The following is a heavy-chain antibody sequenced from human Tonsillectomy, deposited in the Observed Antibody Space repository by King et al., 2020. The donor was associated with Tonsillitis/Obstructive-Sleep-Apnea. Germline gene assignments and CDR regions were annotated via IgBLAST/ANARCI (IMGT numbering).Heavy chain of an antibody. Sequence: VQLVESGGGLVQPGGSLRLSCAASGFTFSSYAMSWVRQAPGKGLEWVSAIGGRGGSTYYADSVKGRFTISRDNSKNTLYLQMNSLRAEDTAVYYCAKARRDYYGSGSYYNDYWGQGTLVTVSS. D-gene: IGHD3-10*01. CDR1: GFTFSSYA. J-gene: IGHJ4*02. CDR2: IGGRGGST. V-gene: IGHV3-23*04. CDR3: AKARRDYYGSGSYYNDY.